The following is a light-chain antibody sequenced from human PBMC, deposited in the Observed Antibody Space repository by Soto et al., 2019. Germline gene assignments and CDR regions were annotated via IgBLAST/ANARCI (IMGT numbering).Light chain of an antibody. CDR2: DLS. CDR3: SSYTSSILV. V-gene: IGLV2-14*01. J-gene: IGLJ2*01. CDR1: SSDVGGYNY. Sequence: QSALTQPASVSGSPGQSITISCTGTSSDVGGYNYVSWYQQHPGKAPKLMIYDLSNRPSGVSNRFSGSKSGNTASLTISGLQAEDEADYYCSSYTSSILVFGGGTKLTVL.